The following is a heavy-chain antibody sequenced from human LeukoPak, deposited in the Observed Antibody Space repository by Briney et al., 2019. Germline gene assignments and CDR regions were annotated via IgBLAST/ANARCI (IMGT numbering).Heavy chain of an antibody. V-gene: IGHV4-59*01. D-gene: IGHD2-15*01. J-gene: IGHJ6*02. CDR2: IYYSGST. CDR3: ARLVPYCSGGSCYYYYGMDV. CDR1: GGSISSYY. Sequence: PSETLSLTCTVSGGSISSYYWSWIRQPPGKGLEWIGYIYYSGSTNYNPSLKSRVTISVDTSKNQFSLKLSSVTAADTAVYYRARLVPYCSGGSCYYYYGMDVWGQGTTVTVSS.